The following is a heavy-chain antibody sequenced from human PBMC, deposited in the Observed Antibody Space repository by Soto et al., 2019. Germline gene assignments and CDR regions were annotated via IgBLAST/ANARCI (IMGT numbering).Heavy chain of an antibody. D-gene: IGHD3-10*01. CDR2: IIPVFGTA. V-gene: IGHV1-69*12. CDR1: GGSLTNYG. Sequence: QVQLVQSGAEVKKPGSSVKVSCKASGGSLTNYGVSWVRQAPGQGLEWMGGIIPVFGTANYAQKFQGRVTTSVDASKTSVYIHVRTLRPEYTAVYHCARGDPTKLALTNYYGMDVWGQGTTVTVSS. J-gene: IGHJ6*02. CDR3: ARGDPTKLALTNYYGMDV.